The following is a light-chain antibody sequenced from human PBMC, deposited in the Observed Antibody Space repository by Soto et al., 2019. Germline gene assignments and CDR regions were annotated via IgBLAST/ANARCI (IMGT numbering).Light chain of an antibody. V-gene: IGLV2-14*01. CDR3: TSYTSSSPYV. Sequence: QSPLTHPPAVSGSPGRSISISCLGASRDVGGYNYVSWYQQHQGKAPKLMIYEVSNRPSGVSNRFSGSKSGNTASLTISGLQAEDEADYYCTSYTSSSPYVFGTGTKVTVL. CDR2: EVS. CDR1: SRDVGGYNY. J-gene: IGLJ1*01.